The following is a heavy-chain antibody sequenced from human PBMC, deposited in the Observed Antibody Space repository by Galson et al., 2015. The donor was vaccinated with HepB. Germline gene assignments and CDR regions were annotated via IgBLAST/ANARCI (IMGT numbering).Heavy chain of an antibody. CDR2: INPNSGGT. V-gene: IGHV1-2*04. CDR1: GYTFTGYY. D-gene: IGHD1-1*01. CDR3: ARGAQNDDDVNYNWFDP. Sequence: SVKVSCKASGYTFTGYYMHWVRQAPGQGLEWMGWINPNSGGTNYAQKFQGWVTMTRDTSISTAYMELRRLRSDDTAVYYCARGAQNDDDVNYNWFDPWGQGTLVTVSS. J-gene: IGHJ5*02.